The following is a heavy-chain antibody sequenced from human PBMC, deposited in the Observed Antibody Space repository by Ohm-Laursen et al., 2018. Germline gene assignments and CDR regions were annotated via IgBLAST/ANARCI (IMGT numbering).Heavy chain of an antibody. CDR2: ISYDGSNK. J-gene: IGHJ4*02. CDR3: AKQSGSDYLWGSYRHFDY. CDR1: GFTFSSYG. D-gene: IGHD3-16*02. Sequence: SLRLSCTASGFTFSSYGMHWVRQAPGKGLEWVALISYDGSNKYYADSVKGRFTISRDNSKNTLYLQMKSLRAEDTALYYCAKQSGSDYLWGSYRHFDYGGQGTLVTVSS. V-gene: IGHV3-30*18.